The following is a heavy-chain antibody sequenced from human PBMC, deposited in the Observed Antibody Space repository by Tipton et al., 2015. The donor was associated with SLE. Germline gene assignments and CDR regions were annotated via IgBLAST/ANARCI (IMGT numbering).Heavy chain of an antibody. Sequence: GSLRLSCAASGFSLSSYGMHWVRQAPGKGLEWVAFIHYSGSNRYYGDSVKGRFTISRDTSRNMVYLQMNSLRVADTAVYYCAKDHPVFRFLEWSPGYFDSWGQGTLVTVSS. V-gene: IGHV3-30*02. D-gene: IGHD3-3*01. J-gene: IGHJ4*02. CDR1: GFSLSSYG. CDR3: AKDHPVFRFLEWSPGYFDS. CDR2: IHYSGSNR.